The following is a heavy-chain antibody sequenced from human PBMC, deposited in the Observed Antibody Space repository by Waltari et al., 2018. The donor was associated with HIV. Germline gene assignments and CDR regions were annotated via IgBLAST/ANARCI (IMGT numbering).Heavy chain of an antibody. CDR1: GYIFTSHA. D-gene: IGHD3-22*01. Sequence: QVQLVQSGAEVKKPGASVKVSCKASGYIFTSHAMHWVRQAPGQRHEWMGWINAGNCNTKYSQKFQGRITITRDTSASTVYMELSSLRAEDTSVYFCARAIDYYDSSGFQHWGQGTLVTVSS. CDR2: INAGNCNT. CDR3: ARAIDYYDSSGFQH. V-gene: IGHV1-3*01. J-gene: IGHJ1*01.